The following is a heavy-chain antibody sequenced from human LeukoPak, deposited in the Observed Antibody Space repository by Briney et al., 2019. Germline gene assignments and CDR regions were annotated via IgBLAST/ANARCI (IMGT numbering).Heavy chain of an antibody. CDR2: IYYSGST. CDR1: GGSISSRSYY. J-gene: IGHJ3*02. D-gene: IGHD4-17*01. V-gene: IGHV4-39*07. CDR3: ARLDYGDYEAFDI. Sequence: PSETLSLTCTVSGGSISSRSYYWGWIRQPPGKGLEWIGSIYYSGSTYYNPSLRSRLTISLDTSQNQFSLRLSSVTAADTAVYYCARLDYGDYEAFDIWGQGTMVTVSS.